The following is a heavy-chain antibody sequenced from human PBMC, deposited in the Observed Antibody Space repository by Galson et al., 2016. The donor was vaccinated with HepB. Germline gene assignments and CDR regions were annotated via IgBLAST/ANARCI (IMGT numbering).Heavy chain of an antibody. CDR1: GFAFDIHA. J-gene: IGHJ5*02. V-gene: IGHV3-23*01. CDR3: AREKKSRSSGYLNWFDP. D-gene: IGHD3-22*01. Sequence: SLRLSCAASGFAFDIHALIWVRQAPGKGLEWVSGISDSGRDTYYADSVKGRFTIARDNSRNTFYLQMSGLTADDTAGYYCAREKKSRSSGYLNWFDPWGQGTLVTVSS. CDR2: ISDSGRDT.